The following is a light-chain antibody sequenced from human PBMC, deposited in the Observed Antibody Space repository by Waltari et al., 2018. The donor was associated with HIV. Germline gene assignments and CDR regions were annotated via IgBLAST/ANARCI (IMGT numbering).Light chain of an antibody. J-gene: IGKJ3*01. V-gene: IGKV3-11*01. CDR1: QSVSSY. CDR2: DAS. CDR3: QQRSNWPPVT. Sequence: EIVLTQSPATLSLSPGERATLSCRASQSVSSYLAWYPQKPGQAPRLLIYDASNRATGIPARFSGSGSGTDFTLTISSLEPEDFAVDYCQQRSNWPPVTFGPGTKVDIK.